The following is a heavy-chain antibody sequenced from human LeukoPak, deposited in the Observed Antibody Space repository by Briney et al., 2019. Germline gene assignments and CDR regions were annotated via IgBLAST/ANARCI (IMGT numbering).Heavy chain of an antibody. CDR1: GGSISSSSYY. CDR3: ARDFSTSFDP. CDR2: IYYSGST. J-gene: IGHJ5*02. D-gene: IGHD3/OR15-3a*01. Sequence: SETLSLTCTVSGGSISSSSYYWGWIRQPPGKGLEWIGSIYYSGSTYYNPSLKSRVTISVDTSKNQFSLKLSSVTAADTAVYYCARDFSTSFDPWGQGTLVTVSS. V-gene: IGHV4-39*07.